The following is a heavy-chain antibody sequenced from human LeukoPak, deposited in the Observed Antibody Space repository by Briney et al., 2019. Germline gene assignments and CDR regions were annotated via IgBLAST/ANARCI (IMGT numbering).Heavy chain of an antibody. D-gene: IGHD5-18*01. V-gene: IGHV3-30*18. Sequence: GGSLRLSCAASGFTFSSYGMHWVRQAPGKGLEWVAVISYDGSNKYYADSVKGRFTISRDNSKNTLYLQMNSLRAEDTAVYYCAKSLFGYSYGYYFDYWGQGTLVTVSS. CDR1: GFTFSSYG. J-gene: IGHJ4*02. CDR2: ISYDGSNK. CDR3: AKSLFGYSYGYYFDY.